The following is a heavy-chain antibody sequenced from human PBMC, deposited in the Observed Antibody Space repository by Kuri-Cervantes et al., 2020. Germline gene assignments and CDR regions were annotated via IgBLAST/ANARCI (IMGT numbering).Heavy chain of an antibody. J-gene: IGHJ6*02. CDR3: AKEIGSYDFWSGYFAYYYYGMDV. CDR2: ISYDGSNK. CDR1: GFTFNNYG. Sequence: LSLTCAASGFTFNNYGMQWVRQAPGKGLEWVAVISYDGSNKYYADSVKGRFTISRDNSKNTLYLQMNSLIAEDTAVYYCAKEIGSYDFWSGYFAYYYYGMDVWGQGTTVTVSS. D-gene: IGHD3-3*01. V-gene: IGHV3-30*18.